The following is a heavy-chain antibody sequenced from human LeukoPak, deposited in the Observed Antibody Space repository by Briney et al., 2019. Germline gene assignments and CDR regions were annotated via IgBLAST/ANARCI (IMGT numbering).Heavy chain of an antibody. CDR2: INPNSGGT. Sequence: ASVKVSCKACGYTFTGYYMHWVRQAPGQGLEWMGWINPNSGGTNYAQKFQGRVTMTRDTSISTAYMELSRLRSDDTAVYYCARDWYYYDSSGYYSRSGYYYYMDVWGKGTTVTVSS. D-gene: IGHD3-22*01. J-gene: IGHJ6*03. CDR3: ARDWYYYDSSGYYSRSGYYYYMDV. CDR1: GYTFTGYY. V-gene: IGHV1-2*02.